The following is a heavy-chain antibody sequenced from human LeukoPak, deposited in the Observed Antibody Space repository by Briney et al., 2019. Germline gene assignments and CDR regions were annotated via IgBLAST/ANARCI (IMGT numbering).Heavy chain of an antibody. CDR2: IRYDGSNK. CDR1: GFTFSSYG. J-gene: IGHJ3*02. CDR3: AKTLPPGIAAAPWAFDI. Sequence: PGGSLRLSCAASGFTFSSYGMHWVRQAPGKGLEWVAFIRYDGSNKYYADSVKGRFTISRDNSKNTLYLQMNSLRAEDTAVYYCAKTLPPGIAAAPWAFDIWGQGTMVTVSS. V-gene: IGHV3-30*02. D-gene: IGHD6-13*01.